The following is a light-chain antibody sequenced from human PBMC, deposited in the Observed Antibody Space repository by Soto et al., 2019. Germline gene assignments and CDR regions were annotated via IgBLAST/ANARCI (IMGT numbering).Light chain of an antibody. V-gene: IGKV3-20*01. J-gene: IGKJ4*01. CDR3: QQYGSSPLT. CDR1: QSVSSSY. Sequence: ELVFTQSPGTPALSPGEQATLSFRASQSVSSSYLAWYQQKPGQAPRLLIYGASSRATGIPARFSGSGSGTDFTLTISSLEPEDFAVYYCQQYGSSPLTFGQGTKVDIK. CDR2: GAS.